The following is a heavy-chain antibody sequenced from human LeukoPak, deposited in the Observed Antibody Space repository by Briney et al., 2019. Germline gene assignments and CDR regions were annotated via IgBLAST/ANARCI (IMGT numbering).Heavy chain of an antibody. J-gene: IGHJ6*02. CDR1: GIYLERYS. CDR2: ISADGKA. CDR3: ATWAFYHDLDV. D-gene: IGHD1-26*01. V-gene: IGHV3-43*02. Sequence: GGCRRLACAASGIYLERYSMHWVRPRPGEGLGWVGFISADGKADHADAVKGRFTVSSDNSKDSLSLQMSSLRDEDTALYYCATWAFYHDLDVWGQGTTVIVS.